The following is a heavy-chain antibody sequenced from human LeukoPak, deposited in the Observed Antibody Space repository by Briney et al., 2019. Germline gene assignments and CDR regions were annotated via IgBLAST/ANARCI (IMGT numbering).Heavy chain of an antibody. CDR2: IIPIFGTA. Sequence: GASVKVSCKASGGTFSSYAISWVRQAPGQGLEWMGGIIPIFGTANYAQKLQGRVTMTTDTSTSTAYMELRSLRSDDTAVYYCARTEEYCSSTSCYLDYWGQGTLVTVSS. V-gene: IGHV1-69*05. CDR3: ARTEEYCSSTSCYLDY. D-gene: IGHD2-2*01. CDR1: GGTFSSYA. J-gene: IGHJ4*02.